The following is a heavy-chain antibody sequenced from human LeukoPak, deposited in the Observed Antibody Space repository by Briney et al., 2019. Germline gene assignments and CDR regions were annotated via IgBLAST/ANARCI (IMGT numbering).Heavy chain of an antibody. CDR2: VSWNCGGF. CDR3: ARTGYYGSGSYYIPDY. Sequence: SLRLSCAASGFNLDDYVMHWVRQAPGKGLARVSGVSWNCGGFAYADSVKGRFTIYRDNAQNSLYLQMNSLRAEDTALYYCARTGYYGSGSYYIPDYWGQGTLVTVSS. V-gene: IGHV3-9*01. CDR1: GFNLDDYV. J-gene: IGHJ4*02. D-gene: IGHD3-10*01.